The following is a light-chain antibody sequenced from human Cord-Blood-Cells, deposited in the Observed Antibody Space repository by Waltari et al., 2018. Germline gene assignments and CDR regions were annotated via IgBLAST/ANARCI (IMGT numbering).Light chain of an antibody. CDR3: CSYAGSSTYV. J-gene: IGLJ1*01. Sequence: QSALTQPDSVSGSPGQSITISCTGTSSDVGSYNLASWYQQHPGKAPKLMFYEGSKRPSGVSNRFSGSKSGNTASLTISGLQAEDEADYFCCSYAGSSTYVFGTGTKVTGL. V-gene: IGLV2-23*01. CDR1: SSDVGSYNL. CDR2: EGS.